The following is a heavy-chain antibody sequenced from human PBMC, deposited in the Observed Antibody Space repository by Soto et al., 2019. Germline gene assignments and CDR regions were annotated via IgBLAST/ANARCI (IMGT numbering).Heavy chain of an antibody. D-gene: IGHD2-21*02. V-gene: IGHV3-11*05. CDR2: ISSSSSYT. CDR3: ARVPSCGGDCYSDY. J-gene: IGHJ4*02. Sequence: GGSLRLSCAASGFTFSDYHMSWIRQAPGKGLEWVSYISSSSSYTNYADSVKGRFTISRDNAKNSLYLQMNSLRAEDTAVYYCARVPSCGGDCYSDYWGQGTLVTVSS. CDR1: GFTFSDYH.